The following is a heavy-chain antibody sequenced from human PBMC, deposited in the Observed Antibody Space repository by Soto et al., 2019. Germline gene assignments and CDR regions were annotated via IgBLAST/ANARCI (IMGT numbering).Heavy chain of an antibody. Sequence: GGSLRLSCAASGFTFSSYSMNWVRQAPGKGLEWVSSISSSSSYIYYADSVKGRFTISRDNAKNSLYLQMNSLRAEDTAVYYCARDHDSGWDVYYYYYYMDVWGKGTTVTVSS. V-gene: IGHV3-21*01. D-gene: IGHD6-19*01. J-gene: IGHJ6*03. CDR3: ARDHDSGWDVYYYYYYMDV. CDR1: GFTFSSYS. CDR2: ISSSSSYI.